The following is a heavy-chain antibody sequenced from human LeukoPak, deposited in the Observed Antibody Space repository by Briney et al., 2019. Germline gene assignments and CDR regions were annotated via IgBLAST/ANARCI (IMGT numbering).Heavy chain of an antibody. J-gene: IGHJ3*02. Sequence: GGSLRLSCAASRFTVSSHSMSWVRQAQGQGLDWASVIYSSAFTNYADSVKGRFTISRDNSKNTLYLQMKSLRAEDTAVYYCARGLGSSSLYAAFDIWGQGTMVTVSS. CDR2: IYSSAFT. D-gene: IGHD6-6*01. CDR3: ARGLGSSSLYAAFDI. CDR1: RFTVSSHS. V-gene: IGHV3-53*01.